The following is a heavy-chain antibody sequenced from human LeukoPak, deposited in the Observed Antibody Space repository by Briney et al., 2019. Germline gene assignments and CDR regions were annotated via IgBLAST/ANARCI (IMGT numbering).Heavy chain of an antibody. CDR3: ARVCGGDCRNDAFDI. Sequence: PGGSLRLSCAASRFTFSSYAVSWVCQAPGKGLEWVSAISGSGGSTYYADSVKGRFTISRDNSKNTLYLQMNSLRAEDTAVYYCARVCGGDCRNDAFDIWGQGTMLTVSS. CDR1: RFTFSSYA. CDR2: ISGSGGST. V-gene: IGHV3-23*01. D-gene: IGHD2-21*02. J-gene: IGHJ3*02.